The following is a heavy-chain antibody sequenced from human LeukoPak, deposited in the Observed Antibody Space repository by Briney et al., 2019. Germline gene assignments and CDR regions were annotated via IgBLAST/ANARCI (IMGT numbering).Heavy chain of an antibody. V-gene: IGHV4-39*07. Sequence: SETLSLTCTVSGGSISRSLYYWSWIRQPPGKGLEWIGEINHSGTTNYNPSLKSRVAISVDTSKNQFSLKLSFVTAADTAVYYCAQNGYYFESWGQGTLATVSS. J-gene: IGHJ4*02. CDR2: INHSGTT. CDR1: GGSISRSLYY. CDR3: AQNGYYFES. D-gene: IGHD3-22*01.